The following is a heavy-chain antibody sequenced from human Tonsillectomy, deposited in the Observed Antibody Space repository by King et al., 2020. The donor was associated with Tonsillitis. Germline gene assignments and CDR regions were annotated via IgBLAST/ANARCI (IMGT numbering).Heavy chain of an antibody. CDR1: GGSFSDYY. Sequence: VQLQQWGAGLLKPSETLSLTCAVYGGSFSDYYWSRIRQPPGKGLEWIGEINHGGGANYSPSLESRVIISLDTSKNQFSLKVTSVTAADTAVYYCATHFQYTSSRLGWFDPWGQGTLVTVSS. CDR3: ATHFQYTSSRLGWFDP. J-gene: IGHJ5*02. V-gene: IGHV4-34*01. CDR2: INHGGGA. D-gene: IGHD6-13*01.